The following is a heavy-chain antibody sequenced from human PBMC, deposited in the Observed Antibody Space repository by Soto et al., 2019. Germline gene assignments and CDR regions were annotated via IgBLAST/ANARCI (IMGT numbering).Heavy chain of an antibody. CDR1: GGSFSGYY. J-gene: IGHJ2*01. Sequence: QVQLQQWGAGPLRPLETLSPTCGESGGSFSGYYWAWIRQSPGKGLEWIGEINDRGSINYNPSLKSRVSISVDTSKNHYSLNLRSVTAADTAVYYCARESHDILTGPPWVWYFDLWGRGTLVTVSS. CDR3: ARESHDILTGPPWVWYFDL. D-gene: IGHD3-9*01. V-gene: IGHV4-34*01. CDR2: INDRGSI.